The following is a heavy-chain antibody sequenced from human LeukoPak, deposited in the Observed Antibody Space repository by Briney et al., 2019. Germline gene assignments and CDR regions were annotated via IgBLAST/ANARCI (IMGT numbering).Heavy chain of an antibody. V-gene: IGHV4-38-2*02. CDR1: GYSIRSGHY. J-gene: IGHJ4*02. CDR3: AKEYLEYGSGNDYFDY. CDR2: IFHSENT. Sequence: SETLSLTCTVSGYSIRSGHYWGWIRQPPGKGLEWIGNIFHSENTYYSPSLKSRVTISLDTSKNHFSLKVSSVTAADTAVYYCAKEYLEYGSGNDYFDYWGQGTLVTVSS. D-gene: IGHD3-10*01.